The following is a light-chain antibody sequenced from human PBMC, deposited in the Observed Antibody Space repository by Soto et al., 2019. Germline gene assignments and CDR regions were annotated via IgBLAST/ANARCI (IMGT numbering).Light chain of an antibody. CDR1: QSVSSY. CDR3: QQRSNWPPFT. J-gene: IGKJ4*01. V-gene: IGKV3-11*01. CDR2: DAS. Sequence: EIVLTQSPATLSLSPGERATLSCRASQSVSSYLAWYQQKPGQAPRLLIYDASNRATGIPARFSGSGSGTDFPLTISSLEPEDFAVYYCQQRSNWPPFTFGGGTKVDIK.